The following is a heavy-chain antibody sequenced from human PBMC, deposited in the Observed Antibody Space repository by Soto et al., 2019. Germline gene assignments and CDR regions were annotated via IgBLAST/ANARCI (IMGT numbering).Heavy chain of an antibody. V-gene: IGHV5-10-1*01. D-gene: IGHD2-15*01. J-gene: IGHJ6*02. Sequence: GESLTISCTCSGYSFTGYWISWVRQMPGKGLEWMGRIDPSDSYTNYSPSFQGHVTISADKSISTAYLQWSSLKASDTAMYYCARTRYCSGGSCYGYYYYYGMDVWGQGTTVTVSS. CDR3: ARTRYCSGGSCYGYYYYYGMDV. CDR2: IDPSDSYT. CDR1: GYSFTGYW.